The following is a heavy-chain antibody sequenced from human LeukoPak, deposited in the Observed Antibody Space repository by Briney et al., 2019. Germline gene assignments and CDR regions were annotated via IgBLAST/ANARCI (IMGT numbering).Heavy chain of an antibody. J-gene: IGHJ4*02. CDR2: ISGSGGST. D-gene: IGHD3-22*01. V-gene: IGHV3-23*01. Sequence: GGSLRLSCAASGFTFSSYAMSWVRQAPGKGLEWVSAISGSGGSTYYADSVKGRFTISRDNSKNTLYLQMNILRAEDTAVYYCAKLDSSGYYGHWGQGTLVAVSS. CDR1: GFTFSSYA. CDR3: AKLDSSGYYGH.